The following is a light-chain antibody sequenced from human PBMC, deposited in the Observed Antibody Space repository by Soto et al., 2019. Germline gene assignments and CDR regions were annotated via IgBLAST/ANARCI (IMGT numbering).Light chain of an antibody. Sequence: QSVLTQPPSVSEAPGQRVTISCTGSSSNIGAGYEAHWYQQVPGTAPKLFIYENNNRPSGVPDRFSGSKSGTSASLAITGLEAEDEDEYYCQSYDSSLSGYVFGTGTKVTVL. CDR3: QSYDSSLSGYV. CDR1: SSNIGAGYE. V-gene: IGLV1-40*01. CDR2: ENN. J-gene: IGLJ1*01.